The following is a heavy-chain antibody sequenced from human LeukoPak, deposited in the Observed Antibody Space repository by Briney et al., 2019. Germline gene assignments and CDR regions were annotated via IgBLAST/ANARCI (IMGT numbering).Heavy chain of an antibody. J-gene: IGHJ5*02. CDR1: GGSISSSSYY. D-gene: IGHD2-15*01. Sequence: PSETLSLTCTVSGGSISSSSYYWGWIRQPPGKGLEWIGEIYHSGSTNYNPSLKSRVTISVDTSKNQFSLKLSSVTAADTAVYYCATVVVAAAIYWFDPWGQGTLVTVSS. CDR3: ATVVVAAAIYWFDP. CDR2: IYHSGST. V-gene: IGHV4-39*07.